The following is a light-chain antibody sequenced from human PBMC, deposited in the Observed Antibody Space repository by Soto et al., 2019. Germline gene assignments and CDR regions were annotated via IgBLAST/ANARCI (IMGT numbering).Light chain of an antibody. J-gene: IGKJ1*01. Sequence: EIAMTQSPATLSVSPGERVTLSCRASENVRGSKVAWYQQKPGQAPRLLIYDASSRATGIPDRFSGSGSGTDFTLTISRLEPEDFAVYYCHQYGTSVGTFGQGTKVDIK. V-gene: IGKV3-20*01. CDR3: HQYGTSVGT. CDR2: DAS. CDR1: ENVRGSK.